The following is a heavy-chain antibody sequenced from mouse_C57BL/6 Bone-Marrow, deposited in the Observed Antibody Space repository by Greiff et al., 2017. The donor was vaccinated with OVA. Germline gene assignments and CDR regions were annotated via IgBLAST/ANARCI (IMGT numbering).Heavy chain of an antibody. CDR2: IWGDGST. D-gene: IGHD2-5*01. Sequence: QVQLKESGPGLVAPSQSLSITCTVSGFSLTSYGVDWVRQSPGKGLEWLGVIWGDGSTNYNSALKSRLSISKDNSKSQVFLKMNGLQTDDTAMYYCASEGYSNSGDWFAYWGQGTLVTVSA. V-gene: IGHV2-6*01. CDR1: GFSLTSYG. J-gene: IGHJ3*01. CDR3: ASEGYSNSGDWFAY.